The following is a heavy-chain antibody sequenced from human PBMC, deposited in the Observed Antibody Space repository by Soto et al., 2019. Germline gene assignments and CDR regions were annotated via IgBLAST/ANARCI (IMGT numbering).Heavy chain of an antibody. CDR2: IWYDGSNK. Sequence: GGSLRLSCAASGFTFSSYGMHGVRQAPGKGLEWVAVIWYDGSNKYYADSVKGRFTISRDNSKNTLYLQMNSLRAEDTAVYYCARDRFMTTVTQWLDYGGQGTLVSDPS. J-gene: IGHJ4*02. D-gene: IGHD4-17*01. CDR1: GFTFSSYG. V-gene: IGHV3-33*01. CDR3: ARDRFMTTVTQWLDY.